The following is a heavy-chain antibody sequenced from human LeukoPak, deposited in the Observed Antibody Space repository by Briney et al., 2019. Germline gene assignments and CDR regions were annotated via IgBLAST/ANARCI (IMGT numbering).Heavy chain of an antibody. Sequence: GGSLRLSCAVSGFTFSSYWMHWVRHVPGRGLVWVSRISDDGRTTSYADSVKGRFTISRDNAKNMLYLQMNSLRDEDTAVYYCGTGLDVWGQGTTVTVSS. CDR1: GFTFSSYW. CDR2: ISDDGRTT. J-gene: IGHJ6*02. CDR3: GTGLDV. V-gene: IGHV3-74*01.